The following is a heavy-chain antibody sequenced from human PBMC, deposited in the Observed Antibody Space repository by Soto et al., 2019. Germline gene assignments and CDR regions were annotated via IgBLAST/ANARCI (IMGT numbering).Heavy chain of an antibody. J-gene: IGHJ3*01. CDR3: ARARRYFCVGGCNRGAFEL. D-gene: IGHD2-21*02. Sequence: EVQLVESGGGLVKPGGSPRLSCAASGFTFSDYSMLWVRQAPGKGLEWISFIANGDNNIFYSYSVKGRFTISRDNAKNSVYLQMKSLTAEDTAVYYCARARRYFCVGGCNRGAFELWGQGTMVTVSS. CDR2: IANGDNNI. CDR1: GFTFSDYS. V-gene: IGHV3-21*06.